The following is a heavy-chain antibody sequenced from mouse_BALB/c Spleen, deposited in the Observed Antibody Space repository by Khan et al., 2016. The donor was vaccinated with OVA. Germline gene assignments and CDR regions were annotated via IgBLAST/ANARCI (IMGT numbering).Heavy chain of an antibody. J-gene: IGHJ3*01. CDR1: GYTFTSYY. CDR3: TRSGYGAFAY. V-gene: IGHV1S81*02. Sequence: QVQLKQSGAELVKPGASVRLSCKASGYTFTSYYLYWVKQRPGQGLEWIGDINPSNGGTNFNEKFKTKATLTVDKSSSTAYMQLSSLTSEDSAVYYCTRSGYGAFAYWGQGNLVAVSA. D-gene: IGHD1-1*02. CDR2: INPSNGGT.